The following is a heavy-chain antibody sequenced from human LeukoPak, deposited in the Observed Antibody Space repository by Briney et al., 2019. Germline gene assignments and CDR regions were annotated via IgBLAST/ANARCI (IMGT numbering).Heavy chain of an antibody. Sequence: GGSLRLSCAASGFTFSSYWMSWVRQAPGKGLEWVAVISYDGSNKYYADSVKGRFTISRDNSKNTLYLQMNSLRAEDTAVYYRAKEEAWGDILTGHYGMDVWGQGTTVTVSS. D-gene: IGHD3-9*01. CDR3: AKEEAWGDILTGHYGMDV. J-gene: IGHJ6*02. V-gene: IGHV3-30*18. CDR1: GFTFSSYW. CDR2: ISYDGSNK.